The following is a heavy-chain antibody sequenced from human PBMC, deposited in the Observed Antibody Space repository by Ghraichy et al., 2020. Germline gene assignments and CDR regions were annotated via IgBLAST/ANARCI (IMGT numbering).Heavy chain of an antibody. J-gene: IGHJ6*03. CDR2: IYTSGSI. CDR3: ASGDQNYYYMDV. V-gene: IGHV4-4*07. CDR1: GGSISSYY. D-gene: IGHD4-17*01. Sequence: SETLSLTCTVSGGSISSYYWSWIRQPAGKGLEWIGRIYTSGSINYNPSLKSRVTMSVDTSKNQFSLKLSSVTAADTAVYYCASGDQNYYYMDVWGKGTTVTVSS.